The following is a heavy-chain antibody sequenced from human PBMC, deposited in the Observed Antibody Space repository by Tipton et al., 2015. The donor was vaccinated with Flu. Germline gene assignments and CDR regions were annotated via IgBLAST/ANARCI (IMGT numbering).Heavy chain of an antibody. CDR3: ARAPRIAVAELVDV. Sequence: QLVQSGAEVKKPGSSVKVSCKASGGTFSSYAISWVRQAPGQGLEWMGGIIPILGIANYAQKFQGRVTITADESTSAAYMELSSLRSEDTAVYYCARAPRIAVAELVDVWGQGTTVTVSS. D-gene: IGHD6-19*01. V-gene: IGHV1-69*01. CDR1: GGTFSSYA. CDR2: IIPILGIA. J-gene: IGHJ6*02.